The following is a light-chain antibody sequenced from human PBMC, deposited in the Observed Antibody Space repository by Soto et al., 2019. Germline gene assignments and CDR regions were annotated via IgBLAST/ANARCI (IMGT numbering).Light chain of an antibody. J-gene: IGLJ1*01. CDR3: YSYTSSSTYV. Sequence: QSALTQPASVSGSPGQSVTISCTGTSSDVGAYNYVSWYQQHPAKVPKLMIYDVSNRPSGVSDRFSGSKSGNTASLTISGLQAEYEADYYFYSYTSSSTYVFGTGTKVTVL. V-gene: IGLV2-14*01. CDR2: DVS. CDR1: SSDVGAYNY.